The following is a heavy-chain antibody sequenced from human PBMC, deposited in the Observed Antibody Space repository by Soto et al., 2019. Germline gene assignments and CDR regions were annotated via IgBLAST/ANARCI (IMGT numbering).Heavy chain of an antibody. J-gene: IGHJ4*02. CDR2: IYAGGST. CDR3: ARHRPRVLWFGEFDY. V-gene: IGHV3-53*01. D-gene: IGHD3-10*01. CDR1: GFTVSSNY. Sequence: GGSLRLSCAASGFTVSSNYMSWVRQAPGKGLEWVSVIYAGGSTYYADSVKGRFIISRDNSKNTLYLQMNSLRAEDTAVYYCARHRPRVLWFGEFDYWSQGTLVTSPQ.